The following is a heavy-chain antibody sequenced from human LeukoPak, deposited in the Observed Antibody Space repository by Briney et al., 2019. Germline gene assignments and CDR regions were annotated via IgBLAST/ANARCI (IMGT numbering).Heavy chain of an antibody. V-gene: IGHV3-48*01. CDR3: ARVRGSSPLVDY. CDR2: ISSSSTI. Sequence: GGSLRLSCAASGFTFSGYSMNWVRQAPGKGLEWVSYISSSSTIYYADSVKGRFTISRDNAKNSLYLQMNSVRAEDTAVYYCARVRGSSPLVDYWGQGTLVTVSS. CDR1: GFTFSGYS. D-gene: IGHD1-26*01. J-gene: IGHJ4*02.